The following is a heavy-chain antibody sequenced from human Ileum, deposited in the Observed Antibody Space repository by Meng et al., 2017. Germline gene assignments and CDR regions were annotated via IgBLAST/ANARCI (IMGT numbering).Heavy chain of an antibody. Sequence: GESLKISCEASGFTFRTAWMHWVRQAPGKGLVWVSRLNSDGRDTTYADSVKGRFTISRDNAKNTVCLQMNSLTAEDAALYYCVGGQWRDDKNVLAYWGQGIRVTVSS. CDR1: GFTFRTAW. D-gene: IGHD6-19*01. V-gene: IGHV3-74*01. CDR2: LNSDGRDT. CDR3: VGGQWRDDKNVLAY. J-gene: IGHJ4*02.